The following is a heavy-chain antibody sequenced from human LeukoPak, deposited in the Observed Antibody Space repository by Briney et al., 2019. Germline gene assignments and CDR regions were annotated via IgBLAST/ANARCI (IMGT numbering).Heavy chain of an antibody. V-gene: IGHV3-7*01. J-gene: IGHJ4*02. D-gene: IGHD3-10*01. CDR1: GFTFSSYW. Sequence: GGSLRLSCAASGFTFSSYWMSWVRQAPGKGLEWVANIKQDGSKKNYVDSVKGRYTISRDNAKNSLYLQMNSLRVEDTAVYYCARFISLGGWGQGAPVTVSS. CDR3: ARFISLGG. CDR2: IKQDGSKK.